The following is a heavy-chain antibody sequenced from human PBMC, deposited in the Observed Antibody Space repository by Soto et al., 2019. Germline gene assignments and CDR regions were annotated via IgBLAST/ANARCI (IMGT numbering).Heavy chain of an antibody. Sequence: QVQLQEWGPGLVKPSETLSLTCTVSGASMNDYYGSWVREPPGRGLEWIGYMHYNGATNSNPSLKGRATISIDSSNNQFSLKLSSVTAADTAVYYCVRSGHSFAGAMWGQGNLVTVSS. V-gene: IGHV4-59*01. CDR3: VRSGHSFAGAM. CDR1: GASMNDYY. J-gene: IGHJ4*02. D-gene: IGHD3-16*01. CDR2: MHYNGAT.